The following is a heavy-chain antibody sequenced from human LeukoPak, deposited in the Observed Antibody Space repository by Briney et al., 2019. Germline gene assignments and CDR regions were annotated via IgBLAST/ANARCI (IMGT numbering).Heavy chain of an antibody. D-gene: IGHD4-17*01. Sequence: ASVKVSCKASGYTFTSYYMHWVRQAPGQGLEWMGIINPSGGSTSYAQKFQGRVTMTRDTSTSSVYMELSSLRPEDTAVYYCARESSVTDAFDIWGQGTMVTVSS. CDR1: GYTFTSYY. V-gene: IGHV1-46*03. CDR3: ARESSVTDAFDI. J-gene: IGHJ3*02. CDR2: INPSGGST.